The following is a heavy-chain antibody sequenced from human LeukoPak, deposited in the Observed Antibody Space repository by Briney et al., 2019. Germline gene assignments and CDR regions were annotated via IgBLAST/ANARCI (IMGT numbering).Heavy chain of an antibody. J-gene: IGHJ5*02. CDR1: GYSFRNNW. Sequence: GESLNISGKASGYSFRNNWIGWARQMPGKGLEWMGIIYPGDSDTRYSPSFQGQVTISADKSISTAYLQWSSLKASDTAMYYCARLQQLRLSNWFDPWGQGTLVTVSS. CDR3: ARLQQLRLSNWFDP. D-gene: IGHD6-13*01. CDR2: IYPGDSDT. V-gene: IGHV5-51*01.